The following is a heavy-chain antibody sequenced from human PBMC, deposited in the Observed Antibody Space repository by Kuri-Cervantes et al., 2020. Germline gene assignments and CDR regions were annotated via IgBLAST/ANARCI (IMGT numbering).Heavy chain of an antibody. D-gene: IGHD4-17*01. Sequence: GESLKISCAASGFTVSSNYMSWVRQAPGKGLEWVGRIKSKTDGGTTDYAAPVKGRFTISRDDSKNTLYLQMNSLKTEDTAVYYCTTEQLDYGEGIDYWGQGTLVTVSS. CDR3: TTEQLDYGEGIDY. CDR1: GFTVSSNY. CDR2: IKSKTDGGTT. J-gene: IGHJ4*01. V-gene: IGHV3-15*01.